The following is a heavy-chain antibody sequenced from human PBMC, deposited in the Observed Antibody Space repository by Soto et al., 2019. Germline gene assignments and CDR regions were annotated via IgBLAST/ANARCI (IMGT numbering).Heavy chain of an antibody. V-gene: IGHV1-69*13. CDR2: IIPIFGTA. CDR3: ARDIQWFGEFPLHGMDV. Sequence: SVKGSCKASGGTFSSYAISWVRQAPGQGLEWMGGIIPIFGTANYAQKFQGRVTITADESTSTAYMELSSLRSEDTAVYYCARDIQWFGEFPLHGMDVWGQGTTVTVSS. D-gene: IGHD3-10*01. CDR1: GGTFSSYA. J-gene: IGHJ6*02.